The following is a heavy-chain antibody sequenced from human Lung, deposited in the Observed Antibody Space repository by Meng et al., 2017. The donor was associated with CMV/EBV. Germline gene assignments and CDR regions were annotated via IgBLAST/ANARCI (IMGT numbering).Heavy chain of an antibody. V-gene: IGHV3-23*01. Sequence: ESLKISCTAAGFNFSSHDLNWVRQAPGEGLEWVSSISGSSGTPTYADSVTGRFTMSRDASKNTVFLQLRALRPEDTAIYYCLMNMFWGQGALVTVAS. CDR2: ISGSSGTP. D-gene: IGHD3-16*01. CDR1: GFNFSSHD. CDR3: LMNMF. J-gene: IGHJ4*02.